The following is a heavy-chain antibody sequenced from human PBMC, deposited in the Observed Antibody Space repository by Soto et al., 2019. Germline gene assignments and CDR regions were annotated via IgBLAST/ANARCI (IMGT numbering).Heavy chain of an antibody. CDR1: GGSMIAYY. Sequence: QVQLQESGPRLVKPSETLSLTCTVSGGSMIAYYWNWMRQPPGKGLQWIGYTYYSGSTTYNPSIKSRVTLSVDSSKNQFSLKLDSVTPADTAVYYCARVLGTAGKRYFDYWGPGTLVTVSS. V-gene: IGHV4-59*01. J-gene: IGHJ4*02. CDR2: TYYSGST. D-gene: IGHD6-13*01. CDR3: ARVLGTAGKRYFDY.